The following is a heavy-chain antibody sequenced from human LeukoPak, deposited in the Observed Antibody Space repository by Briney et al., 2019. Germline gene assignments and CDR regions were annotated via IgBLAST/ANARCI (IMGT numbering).Heavy chain of an antibody. CDR1: GGSFSAYY. Sequence: PSETLSLTCAVSGGSFSAYYWTWIRQPPGKGLEWIGEINHSGSANYNPSLKSRVTISVDTSKNQFSLKLSSVTAADTAVYYCARDGYNWGFDYWGQGTLVTVSS. CDR2: INHSGSA. CDR3: ARDGYNWGFDY. D-gene: IGHD5-24*01. J-gene: IGHJ4*02. V-gene: IGHV4-34*01.